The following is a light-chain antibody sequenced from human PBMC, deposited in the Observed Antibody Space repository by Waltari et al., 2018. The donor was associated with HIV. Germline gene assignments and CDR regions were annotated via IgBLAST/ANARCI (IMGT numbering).Light chain of an antibody. CDR3: QHYTNWPLT. CDR1: QTVSRD. V-gene: IGKV3-15*01. J-gene: IGKJ4*01. Sequence: EVVMTQSPAALSVFPGERVTLSCRASQTVSRDLAWYQQKPGQAPRLLIYGATTRATEIPARFSGSGSGTEFTLTISSLQSEDFAVYYCQHYTNWPLTFGGGTKVEIK. CDR2: GAT.